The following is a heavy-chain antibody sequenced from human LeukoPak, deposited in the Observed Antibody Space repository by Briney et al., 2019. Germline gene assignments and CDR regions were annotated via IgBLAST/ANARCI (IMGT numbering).Heavy chain of an antibody. CDR1: GYTFINYY. CDR3: ARSQGGNTLWFDP. D-gene: IGHD4-23*01. Sequence: ASVKVSCKASGYTFINYYMHWVRQAPGQGLEWMGIINPSGGSTSYAQKFQGRVSMTRDTSTSTVYLEVSSLRSEDTAVYYCARSQGGNTLWFDPWGQGTLVTVSS. CDR2: INPSGGST. V-gene: IGHV1-46*01. J-gene: IGHJ5*02.